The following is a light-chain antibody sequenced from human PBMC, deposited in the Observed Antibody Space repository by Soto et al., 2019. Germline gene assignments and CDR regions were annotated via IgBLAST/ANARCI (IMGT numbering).Light chain of an antibody. CDR3: QQYYTMPPT. CDR2: WAS. CDR1: QTVFSSSTNKNY. J-gene: IGKJ2*01. Sequence: DIVMTQSSDSLAVSLDERATINCKSSQTVFSSSTNKNYLAWYQQKPGQPPKLLIYWASTRESGVPDRFSGSGSGTDFTLTISSLQAEDVALYYCQQYYTMPPTFGQGTKVEIK. V-gene: IGKV4-1*01.